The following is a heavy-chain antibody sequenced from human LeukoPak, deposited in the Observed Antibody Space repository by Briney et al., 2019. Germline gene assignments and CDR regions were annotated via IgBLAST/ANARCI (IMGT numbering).Heavy chain of an antibody. V-gene: IGHV1-69*01. D-gene: IGHD6-19*01. CDR2: IIPIFGTA. CDR3: ASRPRGCSSGWYGGFDY. J-gene: IGHJ4*02. CDR1: GGTFSSYA. Sequence: GSSVKVSCKASGGTFSSYAISWVRQAPGQGLEWMGGIIPIFGTANYAQKFQGRVTITADESTSTAYMELSSLRSEDTAVYYCASRPRGCSSGWYGGFDYWGQGTLVTVSS.